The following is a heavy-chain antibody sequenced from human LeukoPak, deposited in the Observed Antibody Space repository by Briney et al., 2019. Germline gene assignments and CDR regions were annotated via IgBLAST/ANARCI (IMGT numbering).Heavy chain of an antibody. D-gene: IGHD5-24*01. CDR3: AREWPGDGYVGY. CDR2: INPNSGGT. CDR1: GYTFTAYY. Sequence: ASVKVSCKASGYTFTAYYMHWVRQAPGQGLEWMGWINPNSGGTNYAQKFQGRVTMTRDTSISTTYMELSRLRSDDTAVYYCAREWPGDGYVGYWGQGTLVTVSS. J-gene: IGHJ4*02. V-gene: IGHV1-2*02.